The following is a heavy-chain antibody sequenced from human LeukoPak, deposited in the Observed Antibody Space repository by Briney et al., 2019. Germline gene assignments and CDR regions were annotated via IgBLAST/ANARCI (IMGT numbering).Heavy chain of an antibody. CDR1: GFTFSSYA. V-gene: IGHV3-30-3*01. D-gene: IGHD3/OR15-3a*01. CDR2: ISYDGSNK. Sequence: PGRSLRLSCAASGFTFSSYAMHWVRQAPGKGLEWVAVISYDGSNKYYADSVKGRFTISRDNSKNTLYLQMNSLRAEDTAVYYCARGGSWSQRIWTPDYWGQGTLVTVSS. CDR3: ARGGSWSQRIWTPDY. J-gene: IGHJ4*02.